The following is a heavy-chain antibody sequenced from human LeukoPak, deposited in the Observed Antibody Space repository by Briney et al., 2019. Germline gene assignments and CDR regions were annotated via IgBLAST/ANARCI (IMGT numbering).Heavy chain of an antibody. V-gene: IGHV4-31*03. J-gene: IGHJ5*01. CDR3: ALINYGGFWLDF. D-gene: IGHD4-23*01. Sequence: PSETLTLTCTVSGGSISSGGYYWSWIRQHPGKDLEWIVYIYYSGSTYYKPCLMSRVTISVDKSKNQFSLKLSYVTAADTAVYYFALINYGGFWLDFWGQGT. CDR2: IYYSGST. CDR1: GGSISSGGYY.